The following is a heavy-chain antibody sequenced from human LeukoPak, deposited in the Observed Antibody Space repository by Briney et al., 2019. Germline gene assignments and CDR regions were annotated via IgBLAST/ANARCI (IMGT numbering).Heavy chain of an antibody. CDR1: GYTFTSYR. V-gene: IGHV1-18*01. D-gene: IGHD6-19*01. J-gene: IGHJ5*02. Sequence: AAVNVSCKASGYTFTSYRISWVRQAPGQGLEWMGWISAYNGKKNYAQKLQGRVTMTTDTSKSTAYMELRRLRSDDAAVYYCARDNPLRIAVAGAGSGAWGQGTLVTVSS. CDR2: ISAYNGKK. CDR3: ARDNPLRIAVAGAGSGA.